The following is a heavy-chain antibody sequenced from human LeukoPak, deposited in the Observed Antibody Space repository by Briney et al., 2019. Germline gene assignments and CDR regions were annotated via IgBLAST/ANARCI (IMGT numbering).Heavy chain of an antibody. V-gene: IGHV3-7*05. CDR3: AREYR. CDR1: GFPLNDYW. CDR2: IKYDGSET. Sequence: PGGSLSLSCAASGFPLNDYWMNWVRPAPGKGLEWVASIKYDGSETNYVDSVKGRFTISRDNAKNSVYLQMNSLRAEDTAVYYCAREYRWGQGTLVTVSS. D-gene: IGHD3-16*02. J-gene: IGHJ4*02.